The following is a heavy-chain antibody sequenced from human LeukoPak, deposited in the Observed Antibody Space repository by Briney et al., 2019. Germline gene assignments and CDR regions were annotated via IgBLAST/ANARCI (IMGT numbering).Heavy chain of an antibody. J-gene: IGHJ6*03. CDR3: ARKYLGRHIYYYMDV. D-gene: IGHD2-2*02. CDR2: ISGSGGST. V-gene: IGHV3-23*01. CDR1: GFTFSSYG. Sequence: GGTLRLSCAASGFTFSSYGMSWVRQAPGKGLEWVSAISGSGGSTYYADSVKGRFTISRDNSKNTLYLQMNSLRAEDTAVYYCARKYLGRHIYYYMDVWGKGTTVTVSS.